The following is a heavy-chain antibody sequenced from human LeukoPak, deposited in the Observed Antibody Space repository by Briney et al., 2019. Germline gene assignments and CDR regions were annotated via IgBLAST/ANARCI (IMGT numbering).Heavy chain of an antibody. D-gene: IGHD1-14*01. J-gene: IGHJ3*02. CDR1: GYTFTSYG. CDR2: ISAYNGNT. Sequence: ASVKVSCKASGYTFTSYGISWVRQAPGQGLEWMGWISAYNGNTNYAQKLQGRVTMTTDTSTSTAYMELRSLRSDDTAVYYCACNSCLGNHAAFDIWGQGTMVTVSS. V-gene: IGHV1-18*01. CDR3: ACNSCLGNHAAFDI.